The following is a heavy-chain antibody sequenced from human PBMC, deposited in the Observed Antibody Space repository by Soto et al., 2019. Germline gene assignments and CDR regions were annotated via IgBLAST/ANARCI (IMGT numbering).Heavy chain of an antibody. CDR2: INHSGST. Sequence: QVQLQQWGAGLLKPSETLSLTCAVYGGSFSGYYWSWIRKPPGKGLEWIGEINHSGSTNYNPSLKSRVTISVDTSKNQFSLKLSSVTAADTAVYYCARAPYCSSTSCADYWGQGTLVTVSS. CDR1: GGSFSGYY. CDR3: ARAPYCSSTSCADY. D-gene: IGHD2-2*01. J-gene: IGHJ4*02. V-gene: IGHV4-34*01.